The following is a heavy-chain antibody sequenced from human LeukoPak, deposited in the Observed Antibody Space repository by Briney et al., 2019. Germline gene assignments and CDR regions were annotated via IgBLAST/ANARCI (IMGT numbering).Heavy chain of an antibody. V-gene: IGHV1-2*02. D-gene: IGHD2-2*01. CDR3: TRDHCTSINCYEYNYYGMDV. CDR1: GYTFTAYY. CDR2: INPNSGGT. J-gene: IGHJ6*02. Sequence: ASLKVSCMASGYTFTAYYIHWVRRAPGQGLEWMGWINPNSGGTESAQKFQGRVTMTRDTSISTAYMELSRLRADDTAVYYCTRDHCTSINCYEYNYYGMDVWGQGTTVTVSS.